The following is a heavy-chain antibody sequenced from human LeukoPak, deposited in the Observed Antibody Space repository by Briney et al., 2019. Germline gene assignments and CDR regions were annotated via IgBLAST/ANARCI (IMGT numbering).Heavy chain of an antibody. CDR2: INPNSGGT. J-gene: IGHJ4*02. D-gene: IGHD6-19*01. Sequence: ASVKVSCKASGYTFTSYDINWVRQATGQGLEWMGRINPNSGGTNYAQKFQGRVTMTRDTSISTAYMEPSRLRSDDTAVYYCAREAIAVAGSTEFDYWGQGTLVTVSS. V-gene: IGHV1-2*06. CDR3: AREAIAVAGSTEFDY. CDR1: GYTFTSYD.